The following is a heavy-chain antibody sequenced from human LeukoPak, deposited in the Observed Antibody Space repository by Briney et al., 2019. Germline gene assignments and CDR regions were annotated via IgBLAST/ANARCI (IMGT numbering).Heavy chain of an antibody. CDR2: INPDGNKK. J-gene: IGHJ6*02. V-gene: IGHV3-7*01. CDR1: GLTFSSSW. CDR3: ASLYGSGSYVAYYYGMDV. D-gene: IGHD3-10*01. Sequence: GGSLRLSCAVSGLTFSSSWMDWVRQAPGKGLEWVASINPDGNKKYSADSVKGRFTISRDNAENSLYLQMNSLRVGDTAFYYCASLYGSGSYVAYYYGMDVWGQGTTVTVSS.